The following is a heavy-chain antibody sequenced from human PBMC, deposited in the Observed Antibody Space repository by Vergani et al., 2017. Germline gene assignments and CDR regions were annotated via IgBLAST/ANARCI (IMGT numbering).Heavy chain of an antibody. CDR3: ARYYDILTGYYADAFDI. J-gene: IGHJ3*02. D-gene: IGHD3-9*01. Sequence: EVQLVESGGGLVQPGGSLRLSCAASGFTFSSYAMSWVRQAPGKGLEWVSAISGSGGSTYYADSVKGRFTISRDNSKNTLYLQMNSLRAEDTAVYYCARYYDILTGYYADAFDIWGQGTMVTVSS. CDR1: GFTFSSYA. V-gene: IGHV3-23*04. CDR2: ISGSGGST.